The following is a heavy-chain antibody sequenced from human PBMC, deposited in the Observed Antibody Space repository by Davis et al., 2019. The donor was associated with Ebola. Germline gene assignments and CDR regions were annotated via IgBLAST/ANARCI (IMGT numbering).Heavy chain of an antibody. Sequence: GGSLTLSCAASGFTFSSYAMHWVRPAPGKGLEWVAVISYDGSNKYYADSVKGRFTISRDNSKNTFNLQMNSLTAEDTAVYYCARDIGYSDGWPDYYYYGMDVWGQGTTVTVSS. CDR1: GFTFSSYA. J-gene: IGHJ6*02. V-gene: IGHV3-30*04. CDR3: ARDIGYSDGWPDYYYYGMDV. CDR2: ISYDGSNK. D-gene: IGHD6-19*01.